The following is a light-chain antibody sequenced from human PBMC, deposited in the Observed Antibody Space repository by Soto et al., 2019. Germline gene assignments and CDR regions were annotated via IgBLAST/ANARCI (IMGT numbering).Light chain of an antibody. CDR3: CSYAGRSTV. Sequence: QSVLTQPASVSGSPGQSIIISCTGTSSDDGSHNLVSWYQQHPGKAPKLMIYEGSRRPSGVSNRFSVSKPGNTASLTISGLHAEDEADYYCCSYAGRSTVFGGGTQLTVL. CDR1: SSDDGSHNL. CDR2: EGS. V-gene: IGLV2-23*01. J-gene: IGLJ3*02.